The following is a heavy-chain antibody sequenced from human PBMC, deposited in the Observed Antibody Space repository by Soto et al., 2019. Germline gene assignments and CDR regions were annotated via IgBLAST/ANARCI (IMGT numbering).Heavy chain of an antibody. CDR1: GFTFSSYG. CDR2: IWYDGSNK. V-gene: IGHV3-33*01. D-gene: IGHD6-6*01. J-gene: IGHJ6*02. Sequence: WVLRLSCAASGFTFSSYGMHWVRQAPGKGLEWVAVIWYDGSNKYYAASVKGRFTISRDNSKNTLYLQMNSLRAEDTAVYYCARDLHIAARYYGMDVWGQGTTVTVT. CDR3: ARDLHIAARYYGMDV.